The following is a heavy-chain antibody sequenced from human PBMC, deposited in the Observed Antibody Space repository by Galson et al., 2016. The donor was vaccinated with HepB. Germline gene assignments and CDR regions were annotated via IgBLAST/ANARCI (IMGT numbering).Heavy chain of an antibody. J-gene: IGHJ5*02. D-gene: IGHD3-3*01. V-gene: IGHV4-31*03. CDR3: ARDPGILDSLPRPHWFDP. Sequence: TLSLTCTVSGGSISSGGYCWSWIRQHPGKGLEWIGYIYDSGSPYHNPSLQRRVTISLDTSKKQFSLRLSSVTAADTAVYYCARDPGILDSLPRPHWFDPWGQGALVTVSS. CDR1: GGSISSGGYC. CDR2: IYDSGSP.